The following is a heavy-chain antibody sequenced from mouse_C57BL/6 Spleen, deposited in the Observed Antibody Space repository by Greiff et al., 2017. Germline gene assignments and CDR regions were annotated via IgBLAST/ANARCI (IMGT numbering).Heavy chain of an antibody. CDR3: TREGGSFDY. J-gene: IGHJ2*01. CDR2: ISSGGDYI. Sequence: EVKLVESGEGLVKPGGSLKLSCAASGFTFSSYAMSWVRQTPEKRLEWVAYISSGGDYIYYADTVKGRFTISRDNARNTLYLQMSSRRAEDTAMYYCTREGGSFDYWGQGTTLTVSS. CDR1: GFTFSSYA. V-gene: IGHV5-9-1*02.